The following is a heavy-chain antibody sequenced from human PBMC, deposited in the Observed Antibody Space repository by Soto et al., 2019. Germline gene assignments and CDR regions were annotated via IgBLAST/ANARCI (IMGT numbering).Heavy chain of an antibody. CDR1: GGTFSKYA. CDR3: AATGWPSESAFDI. V-gene: IGHV1-69*01. CDR2: ILPILGTA. Sequence: QVPLVQSGAEVKKPGSSVKVSCKSSGGTFSKYAITWVRQAPGQGPEWMGVILPILGTAVYAQKFQGRVTITADEPTRIVYLELSSLRSQDTAVYYSAATGWPSESAFDIWGQGTMVTVSS. D-gene: IGHD4-17*01. J-gene: IGHJ3*02.